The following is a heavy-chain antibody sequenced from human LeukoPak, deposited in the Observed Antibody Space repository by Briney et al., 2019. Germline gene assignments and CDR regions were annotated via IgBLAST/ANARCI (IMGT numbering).Heavy chain of an antibody. CDR1: GFTFSSYW. D-gene: IGHD6-6*01. Sequence: GGSLRLSCAASGFTFSSYWMSWVCQAPGKGLEWVAVIWYDGSNKYYADSVKGRFTISRDNSKNTLYLQMNSLRAEDTAVYYCAKGRSSSLPYSYYMDVWGKGTTVTVSS. CDR3: AKGRSSSLPYSYYMDV. V-gene: IGHV3-33*06. J-gene: IGHJ6*03. CDR2: IWYDGSNK.